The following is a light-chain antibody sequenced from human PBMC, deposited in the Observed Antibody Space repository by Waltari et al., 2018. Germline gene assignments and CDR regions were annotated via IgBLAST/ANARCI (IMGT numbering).Light chain of an antibody. Sequence: QSVLTQPPSASGTPGQRVIISCSGSSSNIGSNYVYWYQQLLGTAPKLLIYRNNHRPPGVPDRFSGSKSGTSSSLAISGLRSEDEADYYCATWDDRLSDYVFGTGTKVTAL. CDR2: RNN. CDR3: ATWDDRLSDYV. CDR1: SSNIGSNY. J-gene: IGLJ1*01. V-gene: IGLV1-47*01.